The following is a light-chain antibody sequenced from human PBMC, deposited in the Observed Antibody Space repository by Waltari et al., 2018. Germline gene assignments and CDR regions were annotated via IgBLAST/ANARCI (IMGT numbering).Light chain of an antibody. CDR1: RSNIGSNA. J-gene: IGLJ2*01. CDR2: SNS. Sequence: QSLLTQPPSASGTPGQRVTISCSGSRSNIGSNAVSWYQQLPGTAPKLLIHSNSQRPSGVPVRFSCSKSGTSASLAISGRQSADEADYYCAAWDDSLNGHVVFGGGTKLTVL. V-gene: IGLV1-44*01. CDR3: AAWDDSLNGHVV.